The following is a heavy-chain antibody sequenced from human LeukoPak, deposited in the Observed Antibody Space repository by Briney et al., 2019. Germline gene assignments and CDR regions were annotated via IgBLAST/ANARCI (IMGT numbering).Heavy chain of an antibody. CDR2: IYSGGYT. CDR1: GFTFSNHG. D-gene: IGHD3-22*01. V-gene: IGHV3-66*01. J-gene: IGHJ4*02. Sequence: PGGSLRLSCAASGFTFSNHGMHWVRQAPGKGLEWVSVIYSGGYTYYADSVKGRFTISRDNSKNTLYLQMNSLRAEDTAVYYCARATGDYYDSSGYFFDYWGQGTLVTVSS. CDR3: ARATGDYYDSSGYFFDY.